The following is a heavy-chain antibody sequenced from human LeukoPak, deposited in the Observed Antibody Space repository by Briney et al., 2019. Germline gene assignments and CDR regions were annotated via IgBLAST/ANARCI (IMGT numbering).Heavy chain of an antibody. CDR3: AKRGPGSPQSGKYYFDY. D-gene: IGHD3-10*01. CDR2: ISGSAAAT. J-gene: IGHJ4*02. CDR1: GFTFSAYG. Sequence: TGGSLRLSCAASGFTFSAYGMTWVRQAPGKGLEWVSAISGSAAATFYADSVKGRFTISRDNSRNTLYLQMNSLRAEDTAVYSCAKRGPGSPQSGKYYFDYWGQGTLVTVSS. V-gene: IGHV3-23*01.